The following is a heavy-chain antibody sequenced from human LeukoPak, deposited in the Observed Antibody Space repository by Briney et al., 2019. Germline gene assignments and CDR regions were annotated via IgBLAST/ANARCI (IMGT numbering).Heavy chain of an antibody. D-gene: IGHD1-1*01. CDR1: GFTFTNYF. CDR3: SRGAPLNWNPRGNGY. CDR2: IRQDGSDK. J-gene: IGHJ4*01. Sequence: GGSLRLSCAASGFTFTNYFMTWVRQAPGTGLEWGALIRQDGSDKYYVDSVKGRFTISRDNANNLLFLQMNRPRVDETAVYYCSRGAPLNWNPRGNGYRGQGNPVNVSS. V-gene: IGHV3-7*01.